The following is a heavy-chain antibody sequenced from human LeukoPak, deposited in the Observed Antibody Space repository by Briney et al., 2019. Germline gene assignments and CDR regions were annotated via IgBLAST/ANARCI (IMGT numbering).Heavy chain of an antibody. Sequence: ASVKVSCTASGGTFSSYAISWVRQAPGQGLEWMGWISAYNGNTNYAQKLQGRVTMTTDTSTSTAYMELRSLRSDDTAVYYCARVGKGAITGRWIWFDPWGQGTLVTISS. J-gene: IGHJ5*02. CDR2: ISAYNGNT. D-gene: IGHD1-26*01. CDR3: ARVGKGAITGRWIWFDP. V-gene: IGHV1-18*01. CDR1: GGTFSSYA.